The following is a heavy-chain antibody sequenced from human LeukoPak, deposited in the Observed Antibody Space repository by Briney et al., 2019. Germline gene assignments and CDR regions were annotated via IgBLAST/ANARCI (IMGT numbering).Heavy chain of an antibody. CDR1: AYSFTSYW. V-gene: IGHV5-51*01. CDR3: ARLPYCGGDCYPNWFDP. D-gene: IGHD2-21*02. J-gene: IGHJ5*02. Sequence: GESLKISCKGSAYSFTSYWIGWVRQMPGKGLECMGIIYPGDSDTRYSPSFQGQVTISADKSISTAYLQWSSLKASDSAMYYCARLPYCGGDCYPNWFDPWGRGTLVTVSS. CDR2: IYPGDSDT.